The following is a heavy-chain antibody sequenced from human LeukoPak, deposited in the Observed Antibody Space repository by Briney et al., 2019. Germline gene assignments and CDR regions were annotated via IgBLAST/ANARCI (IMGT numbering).Heavy chain of an antibody. Sequence: GGSLRLSCAASGFTFSSFVMHWVRQAPGKGLEWVAVISSDGNNEYYADSVKGRFTISRDNSKNSLYLQMNSLRAEDTAVYYCVRALGTGSYWGQGTLVTVSS. CDR2: ISSDGNNE. CDR1: GFTFSSFV. V-gene: IGHV3-30-3*01. CDR3: VRALGTGSY. J-gene: IGHJ4*02. D-gene: IGHD1-1*01.